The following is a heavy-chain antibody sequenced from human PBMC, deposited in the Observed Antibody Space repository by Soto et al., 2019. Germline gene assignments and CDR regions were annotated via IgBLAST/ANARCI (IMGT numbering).Heavy chain of an antibody. CDR2: IKQDGSEK. CDR1: GFTFSSYW. Sequence: VQLVESGGGLVQPGGSLRLSCAASGFTFSSYWMSWVRQAPGKGLEWVANIKQDGSEKYYVDSVKGRFTISRDNATNSLYLQMNSLRAEDTAVYYCARDEPPYYGSAPDVWGQGTTVTVSS. J-gene: IGHJ6*02. CDR3: ARDEPPYYGSAPDV. V-gene: IGHV3-7*03. D-gene: IGHD3-10*01.